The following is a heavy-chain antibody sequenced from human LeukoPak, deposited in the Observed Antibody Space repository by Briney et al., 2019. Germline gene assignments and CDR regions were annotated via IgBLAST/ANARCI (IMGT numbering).Heavy chain of an antibody. CDR1: GFTFDGYV. V-gene: IGHV3-43*02. D-gene: IGHD6-19*01. Sequence: GESLRLSCAASGFTFDGYVMHWVRHPPGKGLEWVSLISGDGTVTYYVDSVKGRFTISRDNSKNSLYLQMNSLRSEDTAVYFCVKGGQWLITNWGQGTPVTVSS. J-gene: IGHJ4*02. CDR2: ISGDGTVT. CDR3: VKGGQWLITN.